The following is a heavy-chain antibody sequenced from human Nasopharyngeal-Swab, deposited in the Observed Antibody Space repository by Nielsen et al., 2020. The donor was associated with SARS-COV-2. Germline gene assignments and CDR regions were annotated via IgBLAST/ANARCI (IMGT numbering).Heavy chain of an antibody. CDR2: ISYDGSNK. CDR3: ASTDNYYYYYMDV. Sequence: VRQPPGKGLEWVAVISYDGSNKYYADSVKGRFTISRDNSKNTLYLQMNSLRAEDTAVYYCASTDNYYYYYMDVWAKGPRSPSP. D-gene: IGHD2-15*01. V-gene: IGHV3-30-3*01. J-gene: IGHJ6*03.